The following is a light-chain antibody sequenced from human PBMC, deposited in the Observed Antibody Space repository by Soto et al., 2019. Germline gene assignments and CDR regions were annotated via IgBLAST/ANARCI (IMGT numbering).Light chain of an antibody. CDR1: QSISRW. CDR3: QQYDSDSS. J-gene: IGKJ4*01. CDR2: DAS. V-gene: IGKV1-5*01. Sequence: DIQMTQFPSTLPASVGDRVTITCRASQSISRWLAWYQQKPGKAPQVLIYDASILQSGVPSRFSGSGSGSKFTLTISSLQPDDVATYYCQQYDSDSSFGGGTKV.